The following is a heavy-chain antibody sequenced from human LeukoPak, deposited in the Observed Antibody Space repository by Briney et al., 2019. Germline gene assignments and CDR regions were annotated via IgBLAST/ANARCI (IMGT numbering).Heavy chain of an antibody. J-gene: IGHJ5*02. CDR3: ARDPNIYGSGAMVNP. Sequence: PGRSLRLSCAASGFTFSSYAMHWVRQAPGKGLEWVAVISYDGSNKYYADSVKGRFTISRDNSKNTLYLQMNSLRAEDTAVYYCARDPNIYGSGAMVNPWGQGTLVTVPS. CDR2: ISYDGSNK. CDR1: GFTFSSYA. D-gene: IGHD3-10*01. V-gene: IGHV3-30*04.